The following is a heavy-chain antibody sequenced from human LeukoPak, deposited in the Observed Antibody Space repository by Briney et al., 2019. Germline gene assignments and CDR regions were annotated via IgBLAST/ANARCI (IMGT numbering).Heavy chain of an antibody. J-gene: IGHJ4*02. CDR2: INHSGST. D-gene: IGHD6-13*01. CDR3: ARGGVAAAGSPDY. Sequence: PSETLSLTCAVYGGSFSGYYWSWIRQPPGKGLEWIGEINHSGSTNYNPSLKSRVTISVDTSKNQFSLKLSSVTAADAAVYYCARGGVAAAGSPDYWGQGTLVTVSS. V-gene: IGHV4-34*01. CDR1: GGSFSGYY.